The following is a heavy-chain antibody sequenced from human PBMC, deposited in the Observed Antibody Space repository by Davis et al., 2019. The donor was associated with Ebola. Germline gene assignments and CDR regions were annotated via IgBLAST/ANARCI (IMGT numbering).Heavy chain of an antibody. D-gene: IGHD3/OR15-3a*01. CDR2: ISSNSGTM. CDR1: GFTFSSYE. Sequence: GESLKISCAASGFTFSSYEMNWVRQAPGKGLEWVSYISSNSGTMFYADSVKGRFTISRDNAKDSLYLQMNSLRAEDTAVYYCARLFGLGSRSHYFDYWGQGTLVSVSS. J-gene: IGHJ4*02. V-gene: IGHV3-48*03. CDR3: ARLFGLGSRSHYFDY.